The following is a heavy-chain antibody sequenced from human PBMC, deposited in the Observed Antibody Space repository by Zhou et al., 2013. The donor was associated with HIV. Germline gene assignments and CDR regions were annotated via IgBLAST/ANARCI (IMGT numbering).Heavy chain of an antibody. Sequence: QVQLVQSGGEVKKPGATVKVSCKASGYTLTDFGINWVRQAPGQGLEWMGWISGHNDNTKYAQKVQDRVIMTTDTSTSTAYMELKSLRSDDTAVYYCARLIFDRSDYWGQGTLVTVSS. CDR3: ARLIFDRSDY. CDR2: ISGHNDNT. V-gene: IGHV1-18*01. CDR1: GYTLTDFG. D-gene: IGHD3-16*01. J-gene: IGHJ4*02.